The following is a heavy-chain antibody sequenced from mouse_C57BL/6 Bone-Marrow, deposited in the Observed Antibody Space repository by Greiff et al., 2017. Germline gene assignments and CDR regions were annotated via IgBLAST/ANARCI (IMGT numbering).Heavy chain of an antibody. J-gene: IGHJ1*03. CDR3: AREDGYFPYCYFDV. V-gene: IGHV1-55*01. CDR2: IYPGSGST. Sequence: QVQLQQPGAELVKPGASVKMSCKASGYTFTSYWITWVKQRPGQGLEWIGDIYPGSGSTNYNEKFKSKATLTVDPSSSTAYMQLSSLTSEDSAVYYCAREDGYFPYCYFDVWGTGTTVTVSS. D-gene: IGHD2-3*01. CDR1: GYTFTSYW.